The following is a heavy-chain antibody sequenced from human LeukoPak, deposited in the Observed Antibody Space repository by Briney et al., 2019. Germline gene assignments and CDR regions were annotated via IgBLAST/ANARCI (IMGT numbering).Heavy chain of an antibody. V-gene: IGHV3-30-3*01. J-gene: IGHJ3*02. D-gene: IGHD3-9*01. Sequence: GGSLRLSCAASGFTFSSYAMHWVRQAPGKGLEWVAVISYDGSNKYYADSVKGRFTISRDNSKNTLYLQMNSLRAEDTAVYYCVKVPPILTGAFDIWGQGTMVTVSS. CDR2: ISYDGSNK. CDR3: VKVPPILTGAFDI. CDR1: GFTFSSYA.